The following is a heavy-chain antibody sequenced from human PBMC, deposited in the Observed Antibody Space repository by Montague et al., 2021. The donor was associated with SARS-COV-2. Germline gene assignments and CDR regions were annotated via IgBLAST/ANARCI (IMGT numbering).Heavy chain of an antibody. J-gene: IGHJ3*02. Sequence: RLSCAASGFTFSSYAMSWVRQAPGQELEWVSTISISDGNTYYADSVKGRFTISRDKSKNTLYLQMNSLRAEDTAVYYCAKDRQLVGDDAFDIWGQGTMVTVSS. D-gene: IGHD6-13*01. CDR1: GFTFSSYA. CDR3: AKDRQLVGDDAFDI. V-gene: IGHV3-23*01. CDR2: ISISDGNT.